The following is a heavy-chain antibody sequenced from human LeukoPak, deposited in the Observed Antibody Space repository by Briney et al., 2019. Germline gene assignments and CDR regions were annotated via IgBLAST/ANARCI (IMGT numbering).Heavy chain of an antibody. CDR1: GGSFSGYY. Sequence: SETLSLTCAVYGGSFSGYYWSWIRQPPGKGLEWIGEINHSGSTNYNPSLKSRVTISVDTSKNQFSLKLSSVTAADTAVYYCARGHSIRYYYDSSGYPRRNYYYYMDVWGKGTTVTVSS. V-gene: IGHV4-34*01. CDR2: INHSGST. J-gene: IGHJ6*03. CDR3: ARGHSIRYYYDSSGYPRRNYYYYMDV. D-gene: IGHD3-22*01.